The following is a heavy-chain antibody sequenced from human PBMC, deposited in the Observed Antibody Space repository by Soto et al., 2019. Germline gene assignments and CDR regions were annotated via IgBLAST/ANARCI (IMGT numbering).Heavy chain of an antibody. CDR3: VSNALGWFVP. Sequence: PGGSLRLSCVASGFTFSDYYMHWVRQAPGKGLEGVARVKHRPKDFGTEYAASVTGRVIISSDDSQKSLFLQMNSLKDEDTAIYYCVSNALGWFVPWGQGTLVTVSS. J-gene: IGHJ5*02. D-gene: IGHD7-27*01. V-gene: IGHV3-72*01. CDR1: GFTFSDYY. CDR2: VKHRPKDFGT.